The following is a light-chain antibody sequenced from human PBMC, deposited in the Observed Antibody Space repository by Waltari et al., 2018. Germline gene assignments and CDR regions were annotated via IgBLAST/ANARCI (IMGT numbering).Light chain of an antibody. CDR2: EVF. Sequence: QSALTQPASVSGTPGKSITISCSGTTSDVGSYDLVSGYQQHPGEAPKLLICEVFKRPPDTSSRFSGAKSGSTSSLTISGLQPEDKADYYCCSYAGRGTYVFGSGTKVTVL. J-gene: IGLJ1*01. CDR1: TSDVGSYDL. V-gene: IGLV2-23*02. CDR3: CSYAGRGTYV.